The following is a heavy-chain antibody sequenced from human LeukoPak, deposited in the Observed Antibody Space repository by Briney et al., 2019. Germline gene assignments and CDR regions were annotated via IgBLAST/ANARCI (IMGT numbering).Heavy chain of an antibody. CDR3: ARGAHCSGGSCYSGYFDY. CDR2: INHSGST. V-gene: IGHV4-39*07. J-gene: IGHJ4*02. CDR1: GGSVSSGSYY. D-gene: IGHD2-15*01. Sequence: SETLSLTCTVSGGSVSSGSYYWSWIRQPPGKGLEWIGEINHSGSTNYNPSLKSRVTISVDTSKNQFSLKLSSVTAADTAVYYCARGAHCSGGSCYSGYFDYWGQGTLVTVSS.